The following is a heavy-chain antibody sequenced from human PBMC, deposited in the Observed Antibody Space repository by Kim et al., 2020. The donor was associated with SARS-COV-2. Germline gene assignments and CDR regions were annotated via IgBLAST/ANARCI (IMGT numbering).Heavy chain of an antibody. Sequence: SETLSLTCTVSGGSISSYYWSWIRQPPGKGLEWIGYIYYSGSTNYNPSLKSRVTISVDTSKNQFSLKLSSVTAADTAVYYCARDLGYGSGIRVGMDVWGQGTTVTVSS. CDR1: GGSISSYY. V-gene: IGHV4-59*01. CDR2: IYYSGST. CDR3: ARDLGYGSGIRVGMDV. D-gene: IGHD3-10*01. J-gene: IGHJ6*02.